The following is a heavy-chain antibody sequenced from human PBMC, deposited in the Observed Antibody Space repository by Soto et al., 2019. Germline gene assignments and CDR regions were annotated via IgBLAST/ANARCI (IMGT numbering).Heavy chain of an antibody. CDR3: AKDSRSGWYGGGLDS. V-gene: IGHV3-9*01. CDR1: GFTFDDYA. CDR2: INWNSDSI. Sequence: SLRLSCAASGFTFDDYAMHWVRQAPGKGLEWVSGINWNSDSIGYADSVKGRFTISSDNGNNSLYLQMTSLRLEDTAYYYCAKDSRSGWYGGGLDSWGQGTLVTVSS. D-gene: IGHD6-19*01. J-gene: IGHJ4*02.